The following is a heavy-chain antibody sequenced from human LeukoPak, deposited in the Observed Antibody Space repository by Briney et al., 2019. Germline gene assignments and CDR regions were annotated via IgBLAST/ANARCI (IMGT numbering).Heavy chain of an antibody. CDR3: AREDAAYSNYGGFDY. J-gene: IGHJ4*02. CDR2: ISSSSSYI. D-gene: IGHD4-11*01. V-gene: IGHV3-21*01. CDR1: GFTFSSYS. Sequence: GRSLRLSCAASGFTFSSYSMNWVRQAPGKGLEWVSSISSSSSYIYYADSVKGRFTISRDNAKNSLYLQMNSLRAEDTAVYYCAREDAAYSNYGGFDYWGQGTLVTVSS.